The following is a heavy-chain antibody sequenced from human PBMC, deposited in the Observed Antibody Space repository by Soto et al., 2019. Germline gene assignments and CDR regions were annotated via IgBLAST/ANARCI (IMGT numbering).Heavy chain of an antibody. CDR3: ARSSSRAFRFLEWVDPLDS. CDR2: ISDGGST. Sequence: SETLSLTCNVSGGSIYTYYWNWIRQSPGKGLEWIGYISDGGSTNYNPSLKSRVTISVDTSKKQVSLKLSSVTAADTAVYYCARSSSRAFRFLEWVDPLDSWGQGTLGTVSS. D-gene: IGHD3-3*01. J-gene: IGHJ4*02. V-gene: IGHV4-59*08. CDR1: GGSIYTYY.